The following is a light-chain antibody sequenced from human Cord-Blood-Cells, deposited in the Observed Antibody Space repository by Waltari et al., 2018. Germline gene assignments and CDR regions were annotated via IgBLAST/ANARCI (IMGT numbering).Light chain of an antibody. J-gene: IGKJ2*01. CDR3: LQDYNYPYT. CDR2: AAS. Sequence: AIQMTQSPSSLSASVGDRVTITCRASQGIRNDLGWDQQKPGKAPKLLIYAASSLQSGVPSRFSGSGSGTDFTLTNSSLQPEDFATYYCLQDYNYPYTFGQGTKLEIK. CDR1: QGIRND. V-gene: IGKV1-6*01.